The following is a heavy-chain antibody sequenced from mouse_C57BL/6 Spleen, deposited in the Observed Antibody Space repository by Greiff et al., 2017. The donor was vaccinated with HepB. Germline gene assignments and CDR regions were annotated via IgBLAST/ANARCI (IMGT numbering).Heavy chain of an antibody. D-gene: IGHD1-1*01. Sequence: VQLQQSGAELAKPGASVKLSCKASGYTFTSYWMHWVKQRPGQGLEWIGYINPSSGYTKYNQKFKDKPTLTADKSSSKAYMQLSSLTYEDSAVDYCANPDYYGSRGDYWGQGTTLTVSS. V-gene: IGHV1-7*01. CDR1: GYTFTSYW. J-gene: IGHJ2*01. CDR3: ANPDYYGSRGDY. CDR2: INPSSGYT.